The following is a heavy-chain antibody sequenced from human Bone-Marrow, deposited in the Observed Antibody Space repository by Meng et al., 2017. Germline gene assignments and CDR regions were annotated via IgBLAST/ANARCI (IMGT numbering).Heavy chain of an antibody. D-gene: IGHD3-22*01. J-gene: IGHJ2*01. CDR1: GFSLSTSGMC. CDR2: IDWDDDK. CDR3: ARMTWDSSGFHWYFDL. Sequence: SGPTLVKPTQTLTLTCTFSGFSLSTSGMCVSWVRQPPGKALEWFALIDWDDDKYYSTSLKTRLTISKDTSKNQVVLTMTNMDPVDTATYYCARMTWDSSGFHWYFDLWGRGTLVTVSS. V-gene: IGHV2-70*20.